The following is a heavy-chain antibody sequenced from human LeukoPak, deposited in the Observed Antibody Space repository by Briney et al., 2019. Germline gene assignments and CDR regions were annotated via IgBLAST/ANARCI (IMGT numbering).Heavy chain of an antibody. D-gene: IGHD1-26*01. CDR2: ITSNGGYT. J-gene: IGHJ6*03. CDR3: ARVKMGATVSDYYYYYMDV. CDR1: GFTFCSYT. V-gene: IGHV3-64*02. Sequence: QPGGSLRLSCAASGFTFCSYTMHWVRQAPGKRLQSVSAITSNGGYTHYADSVKGRFTISRDNSRNALFLQMSGLRIEDMAVYYCARVKMGATVSDYYYYYMDVWGKGTTVTVSS.